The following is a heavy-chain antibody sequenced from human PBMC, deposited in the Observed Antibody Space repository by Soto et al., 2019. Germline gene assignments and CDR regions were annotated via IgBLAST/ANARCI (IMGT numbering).Heavy chain of an antibody. D-gene: IGHD6-6*01. CDR2: IYYTGNT. Sequence: SETLSLTCTVSGGSISSYYWSWIRQPPGKGLEWIGDIYYTGNTNYNPSLKSRVTMSVDTSKNQFSLKLSSVTPTDPAVYYCARRSSSSLGSLFDPWGRGILVTVSS. CDR1: GGSISSYY. J-gene: IGHJ5*02. V-gene: IGHV4-59*08. CDR3: ARRSSSSLGSLFDP.